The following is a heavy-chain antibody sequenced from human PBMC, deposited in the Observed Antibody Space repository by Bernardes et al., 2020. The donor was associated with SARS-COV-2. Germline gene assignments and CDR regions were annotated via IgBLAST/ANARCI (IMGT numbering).Heavy chain of an antibody. CDR2: ISSSGNRV. V-gene: IGHV3-11*01. D-gene: IGHD2-8*01. Sequence: GGSLRLSCAASGFTLSDYDMTWIRQAPGKGLEWISTISSSGNRVNYANSVRGRFTLSRDNADNFVYLHMNSLRPDDTAVYCCVRDLIMGRLQVIYDHWGQRTQGTDSS. J-gene: IGHJ4*02. CDR3: VRDLIMGRLQVIYDH. CDR1: GFTLSDYD.